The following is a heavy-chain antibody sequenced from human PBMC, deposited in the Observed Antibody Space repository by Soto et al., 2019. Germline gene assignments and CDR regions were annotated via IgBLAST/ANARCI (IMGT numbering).Heavy chain of an antibody. CDR3: TTHSSSWYVPSEGGFDY. D-gene: IGHD6-13*01. Sequence: GWALRLSCASSVFTFINAWMRWVRQAPGKGLEWVGRIKSKTDGGTTDYAAPVKGRFTISRDDSKNTLYLQMNSLKTEDTAVYYCTTHSSSWYVPSEGGFDYWGQGTLVTVSS. V-gene: IGHV3-15*01. J-gene: IGHJ4*02. CDR1: VFTFINAW. CDR2: IKSKTDGGTT.